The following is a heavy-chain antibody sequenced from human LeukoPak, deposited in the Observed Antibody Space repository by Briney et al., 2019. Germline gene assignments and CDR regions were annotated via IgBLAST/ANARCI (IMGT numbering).Heavy chain of an antibody. CDR1: GYIFTGYY. D-gene: IGHD3-9*01. J-gene: IGHJ5*02. CDR2: INPNSGDT. Sequence: ASVKVSCKASGYIFTGYYMHWVRQAPGQGLEWMGWINPNSGDTNYAQKFQGRVTMTRDTSISTAYMELSRLRSDDTAVYYCARDSWLYDILTGYTGWWFDPWGQGTLVTVSS. CDR3: ARDSWLYDILTGYTGWWFDP. V-gene: IGHV1-2*02.